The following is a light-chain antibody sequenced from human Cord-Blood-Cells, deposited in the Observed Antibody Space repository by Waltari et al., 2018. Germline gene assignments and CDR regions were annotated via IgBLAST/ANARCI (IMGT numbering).Light chain of an antibody. CDR1: SSHVRNYNL. CDR3: CSYAGSSTWV. V-gene: IGLV2-23*01. J-gene: IGLJ3*02. Sequence: QSAQTQPASVSRSPGQSITISCTGTSSHVRNYNLFPWYQQHPGKAPKLMIYEGSKRPSGVSNRLSGSRSGNTASLTISGLQAEDEADYYCCSYAGSSTWVFGGGTKLTVL. CDR2: EGS.